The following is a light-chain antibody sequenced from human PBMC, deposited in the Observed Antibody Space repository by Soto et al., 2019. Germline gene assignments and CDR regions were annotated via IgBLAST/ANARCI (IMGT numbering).Light chain of an antibody. CDR3: CSYAGSYTYV. CDR2: DVN. J-gene: IGLJ1*01. V-gene: IGLV2-11*01. Sequence: QSVLTQPRSVSGSPGQSVTISCTGTSSDVGGYNYVSWYQQHPGKAPKLIIYDVNRRPSGVPDRFSGSKSGNTASLTISGLQAEDEADYSCCSYAGSYTYVFGTGTKVTVL. CDR1: SSDVGGYNY.